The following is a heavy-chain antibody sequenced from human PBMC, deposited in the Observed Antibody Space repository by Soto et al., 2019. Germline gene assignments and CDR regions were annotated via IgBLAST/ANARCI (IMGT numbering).Heavy chain of an antibody. Sequence: SQTLSLTCAISGDSVSSNSAAWNLIRQSPSRGLEWLGRTYYRSKWYNDYAVSVKSRITINPDTSKNQFSLQLNSVTPEDTAVYYCARVGGSSEKTNWFDPWGQGTLVTVSS. D-gene: IGHD6-13*01. CDR1: GDSVSSNSAA. J-gene: IGHJ5*02. CDR3: ARVGGSSEKTNWFDP. V-gene: IGHV6-1*01. CDR2: TYYRSKWYN.